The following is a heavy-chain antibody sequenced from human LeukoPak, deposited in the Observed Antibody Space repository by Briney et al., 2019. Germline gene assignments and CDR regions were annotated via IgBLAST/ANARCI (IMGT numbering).Heavy chain of an antibody. CDR3: AKQSYSSCYTALNF. CDR2: ISGSGDST. Sequence: GGSLRLXCAASGFTYSSYAMSWVRRAPGKGLEWVSVISGSGDSTYYADSVKGRFTISRDNSKNTLYLQMNSLRAEDTAVYYCAKQSYSSCYTALNFWGQGTLVTVSS. D-gene: IGHD6-19*01. CDR1: GFTYSSYA. J-gene: IGHJ4*02. V-gene: IGHV3-23*01.